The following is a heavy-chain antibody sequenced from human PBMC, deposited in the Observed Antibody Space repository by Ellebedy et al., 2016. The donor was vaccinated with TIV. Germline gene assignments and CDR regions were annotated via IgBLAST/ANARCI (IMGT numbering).Heavy chain of an antibody. CDR2: VYYSGTT. CDR3: ASGGLLRRGWFDP. D-gene: IGHD2-21*02. Sequence: MPSETLSLTCTVSGAPISRSNYYWGWIRQSPGKGLAWIGTVYYSGTTYSTPSLRSRSTISIDTSKNQFPLQLRSVTAADTAVYYCASGGLLRRGWFDPWGQGTLVTVSS. J-gene: IGHJ5*02. V-gene: IGHV4-39*06. CDR1: GAPISRSNYY.